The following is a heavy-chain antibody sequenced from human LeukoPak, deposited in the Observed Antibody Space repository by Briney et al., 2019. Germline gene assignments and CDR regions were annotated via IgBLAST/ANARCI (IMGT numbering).Heavy chain of an antibody. J-gene: IGHJ4*02. CDR3: ASSRQLWSFGY. CDR1: GSIFTSYW. V-gene: IGHV5-51*01. CDR2: IYPRDSDP. Sequence: GASLQISGQGSGSIFTSYWIGGVRPLPGKGVEGMVIIYPRDSDPTYSPSFQGQLTISADKSISTAYLQWSSLKASDTAMYYCASSRQLWSFGYWGQGTLVTVSS. D-gene: IGHD5-18*01.